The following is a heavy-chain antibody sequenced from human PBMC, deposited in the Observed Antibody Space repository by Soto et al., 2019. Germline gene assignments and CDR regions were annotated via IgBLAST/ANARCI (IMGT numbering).Heavy chain of an antibody. CDR3: ARGGYCTNGVCSLYYYYYGMDV. J-gene: IGHJ6*02. CDR2: IGTAGDT. CDR1: GFTFSNAW. D-gene: IGHD2-8*01. V-gene: IGHV3-13*01. Sequence: GGSLRLSCAASGFTFSNAWMNWVRQAPGKGLEWVSAIGTAGDTYYPGSVKGRFTISRENAKNSLYLQMNSLRAGDTAVYYCARGGYCTNGVCSLYYYYYGMDVWGQGTTVTVSS.